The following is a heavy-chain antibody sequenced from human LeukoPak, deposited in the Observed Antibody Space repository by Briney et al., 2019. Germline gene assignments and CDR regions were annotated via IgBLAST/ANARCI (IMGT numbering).Heavy chain of an antibody. Sequence: GGSLRLSCAASGFTFSSYWMSWVRQAPGKGLEWVANIKQDGSEKYYVDSVKGRFTISRDNAENSLYLQMNSLRAEDTAVYYCARGGAYSSSWYGALNWFDPWGQGTLVTVSS. CDR3: ARGGAYSSSWYGALNWFDP. J-gene: IGHJ5*02. V-gene: IGHV3-7*03. D-gene: IGHD6-13*01. CDR1: GFTFSSYW. CDR2: IKQDGSEK.